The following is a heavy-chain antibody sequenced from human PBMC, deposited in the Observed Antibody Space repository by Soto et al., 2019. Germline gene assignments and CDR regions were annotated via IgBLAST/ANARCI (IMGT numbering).Heavy chain of an antibody. CDR2: IYYSGST. CDR1: GGSISSYY. CDR3: ATEGVVADHDAFEI. D-gene: IGHD2-15*01. J-gene: IGHJ3*02. V-gene: IGHV4-59*01. Sequence: SETLCLTCTVSGGSISSYYWSWIRQPPGKGLEWIGYIYYSGSTNYNPSLKSRVTISVDTSKNQFSLKLSSVTAADTAVYYCATEGVVADHDAFEIWGQGTMVTVSS.